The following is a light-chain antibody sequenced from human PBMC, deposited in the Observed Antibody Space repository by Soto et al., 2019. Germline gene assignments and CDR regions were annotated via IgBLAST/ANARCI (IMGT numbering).Light chain of an antibody. CDR1: SRDIGGYKY. CDR3: SSYTSSTTEV. Sequence: QSVLTQPASVSGSPGQSITISCTGTSRDIGGYKYVSWYQQYPGKAPKLMIYDVSNRPSGVSDRFSGSKSGNTASLTISGLQAEDEADYYCSSYTSSTTEVFGGGTKLTVL. V-gene: IGLV2-14*01. J-gene: IGLJ2*01. CDR2: DVS.